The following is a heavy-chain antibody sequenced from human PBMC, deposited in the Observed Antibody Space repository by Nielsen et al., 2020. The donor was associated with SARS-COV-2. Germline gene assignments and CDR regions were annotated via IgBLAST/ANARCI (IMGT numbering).Heavy chain of an antibody. V-gene: IGHV3-48*04. D-gene: IGHD3-22*01. CDR2: ISSSSSTI. J-gene: IGHJ4*02. CDR1: GFTFSSYS. Sequence: GESLKISCAASGFTFSSYSMNWVRQAPGKGLEWVSYISSSSSTIYYADSVKGRFTISRDNARNSLYLQMSSLRAEDTAVYYCAKDKSSGYKGLHYFDYWGQGTLVTVSS. CDR3: AKDKSSGYKGLHYFDY.